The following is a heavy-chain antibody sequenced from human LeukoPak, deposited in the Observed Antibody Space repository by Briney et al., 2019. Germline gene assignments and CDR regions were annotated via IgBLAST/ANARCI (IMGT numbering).Heavy chain of an antibody. CDR1: GGSISPYY. CDR2: IYYSGST. V-gene: IGHV4-59*08. J-gene: IGHJ4*02. CDR3: ASLYSGSYFDY. D-gene: IGHD1-26*01. Sequence: SETLSLTCTVSGGSISPYYWSWIRQPPGKGLEWIGYIYYSGSTNYNPSLKSRVTISVDTSRNQFSLKLSSVAAADTAVYYCASLYSGSYFDYWGQGTLVTVSS.